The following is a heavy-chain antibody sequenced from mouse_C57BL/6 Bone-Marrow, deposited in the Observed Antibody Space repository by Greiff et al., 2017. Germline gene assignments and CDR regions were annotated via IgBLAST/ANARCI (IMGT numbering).Heavy chain of an antibody. CDR2: IYPGGGYT. J-gene: IGHJ4*01. Sequence: VKLMESGAELVRPGTSVKMSCKASGYTFTNYWIGWAKQRPGHGLEWIGDIYPGGGYTNYNEKFKGKATLTADKSSSTAYMQFSSLTSEDSAIYDCARRGGDSNDAMDYWGQGTSVTVSS. V-gene: IGHV1-63*01. D-gene: IGHD2-5*01. CDR1: GYTFTNYW. CDR3: ARRGGDSNDAMDY.